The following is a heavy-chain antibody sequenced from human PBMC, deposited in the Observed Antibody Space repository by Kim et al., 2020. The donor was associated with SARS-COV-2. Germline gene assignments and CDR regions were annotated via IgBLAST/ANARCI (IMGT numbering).Heavy chain of an antibody. D-gene: IGHD3-16*01. CDR2: IYHSGST. V-gene: IGHV4-4*02. Sequence: SETLSLTCAVSGGSISSSNWWSWVRQPPGKGLEWIGDIYHSGSTNYNPSLKSRVTITVDKSKNQFSLKLSSVTAADTAVYYCARDGPFDWLSSWGQGTLVTVSS. CDR1: GGSISSSNW. CDR3: ARDGPFDWLSS. J-gene: IGHJ5*01.